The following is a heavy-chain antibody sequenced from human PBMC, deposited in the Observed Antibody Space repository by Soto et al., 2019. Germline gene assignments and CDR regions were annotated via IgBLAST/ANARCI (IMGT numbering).Heavy chain of an antibody. CDR3: ARGSPPGYSSGWYYFDY. CDR1: GFTVSSNY. J-gene: IGHJ4*02. V-gene: IGHV3-53*01. Sequence: VGSLRLSCAASGFTVSSNYMSWVRQAPGKGLEWVSVIYSGGSTYYADSVKGRFTISRDNSKNTLYLQMNSLRAEDTAVYYCARGSPPGYSSGWYYFDYWGQGTLVTVSS. CDR2: IYSGGST. D-gene: IGHD6-19*01.